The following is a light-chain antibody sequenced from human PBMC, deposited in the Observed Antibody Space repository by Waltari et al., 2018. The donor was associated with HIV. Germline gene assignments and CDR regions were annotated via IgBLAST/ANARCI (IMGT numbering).Light chain of an antibody. V-gene: IGLV1-40*01. CDR3: QSYVSSVNVV. CDR2: ANT. J-gene: IGLJ3*02. CDR1: SSNIRAAYD. Sequence: QSVLTQPPPVSGAPGQTVTISRTGSSSNIRAAYDVHWYQQVPGTAPTLLIYANTNRPSGVPDRFSGSKSGTSASLAISGLQTEDEADYYCQSYVSSVNVVFGGGTRVTVL.